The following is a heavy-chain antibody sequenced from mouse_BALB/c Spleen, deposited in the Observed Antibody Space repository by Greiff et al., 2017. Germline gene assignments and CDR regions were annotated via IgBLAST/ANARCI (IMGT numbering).Heavy chain of an antibody. CDR1: GYTFTNYW. Sequence: VMVVESGAELVRPGTSVKISCKASGYTFTNYWLGWVKQRPGHGLEWIGDIYPGGGYTNYNEKFKGKATLTADTSSSTAYMQLSSLTSEDSAVYFCARGLRATGVVFDYWGQGTTLTVSS. CDR2: IYPGGGYT. V-gene: IGHV1-63*02. J-gene: IGHJ2*01. CDR3: ARGLRATGVVFDY. D-gene: IGHD1-1*01.